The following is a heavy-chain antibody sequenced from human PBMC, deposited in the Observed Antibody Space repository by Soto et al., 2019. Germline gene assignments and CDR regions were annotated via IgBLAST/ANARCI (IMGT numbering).Heavy chain of an antibody. CDR3: AKGVDQSADYYYMDV. V-gene: IGHV3-23*01. J-gene: IGHJ6*03. CDR1: GFTFSSYA. Sequence: EVQLLESGGGLVQPGGSLRLSCAASGFTFSSYAMSWVRQAPGKGLEWVSAISGSGGSTYYADSVKGRFTISRDNSKNTLDLEMNTLRADNTAVYDCAKGVDQSADYYYMDVCGSGTTVA. D-gene: IGHD3-10*01. CDR2: ISGSGGST.